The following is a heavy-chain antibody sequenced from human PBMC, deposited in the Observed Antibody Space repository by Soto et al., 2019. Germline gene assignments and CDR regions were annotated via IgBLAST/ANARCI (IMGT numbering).Heavy chain of an antibody. D-gene: IGHD2-21*02. Sequence: QVQLVQSGAEEKQPGASVRVSCKASGYAFSSYAMHWVRQAPGQRLEWMGWINIGSGNTEYSQNFQDRITITRDTSSSSVXMXMSSLRSEDTAVYYCARDGGDCGYRLTYYYYIGMDVWGQGTTVTVSS. J-gene: IGHJ6*02. CDR3: ARDGGDCGYRLTYYYYIGMDV. CDR2: INIGSGNT. CDR1: GYAFSSYA. V-gene: IGHV1-3*05.